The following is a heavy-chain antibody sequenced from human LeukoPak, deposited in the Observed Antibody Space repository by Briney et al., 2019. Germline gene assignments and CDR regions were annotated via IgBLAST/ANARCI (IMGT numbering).Heavy chain of an antibody. D-gene: IGHD4-17*01. J-gene: IGHJ4*02. CDR1: GYSLTSYW. V-gene: IGHV5-51*01. CDR3: ASRDYGDFVDY. Sequence: GESLKISCNGSGYSLTSYWIDRVRQMSGKGLEWMWIIYPGDSDTRYSPSFQGQVTISADKSISTAYLQWSSLKASDTAVYYCASRDYGDFVDYWGQGTLVTVSP. CDR2: IYPGDSDT.